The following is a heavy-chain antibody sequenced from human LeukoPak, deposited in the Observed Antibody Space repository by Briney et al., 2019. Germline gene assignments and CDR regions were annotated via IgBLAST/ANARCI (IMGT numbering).Heavy chain of an antibody. Sequence: PSETLSLTCAVYGGSFSGYYWSWIRQPPGKGLEWIGEINHSGSTNYNPSLKSRVTISVDTSKNQFSLKLSSVTAADTAVYYCARGAPKGYSSGWYVDDYFDYWGQGTLVTVSS. D-gene: IGHD6-19*01. CDR2: INHSGST. CDR1: GGSFSGYY. J-gene: IGHJ4*02. CDR3: ARGAPKGYSSGWYVDDYFDY. V-gene: IGHV4-34*01.